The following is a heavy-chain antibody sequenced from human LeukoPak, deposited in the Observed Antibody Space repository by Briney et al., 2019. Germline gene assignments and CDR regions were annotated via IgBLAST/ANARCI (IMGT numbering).Heavy chain of an antibody. J-gene: IGHJ4*02. V-gene: IGHV4-39*01. CDR1: GGSISTSNYY. Sequence: PSETLSLTCTVSGGSISTSNYYWGWIRQPPGKGLEWIGEINHSGSTNYNPSLKSRVTISVDTSKNQFSLKLSSVTAADTAVYYCARQKVGSHCSGGSCYHVENDYWGQGTLVTVSS. CDR3: ARQKVGSHCSGGSCYHVENDY. CDR2: INHSGST. D-gene: IGHD2-15*01.